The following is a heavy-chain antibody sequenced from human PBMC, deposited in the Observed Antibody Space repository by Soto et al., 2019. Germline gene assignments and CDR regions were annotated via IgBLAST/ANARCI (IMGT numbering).Heavy chain of an antibody. CDR3: AKAVYRSGTPFDY. Sequence: PGGSLRLSCAASGFTFSSYAMSWVRQAPGKGLEWVSAISGSGGSTYYADSVKGRFTNSRDNSKNTLYLQMNSLRAEDTAVYYCAKAVYRSGTPFDYWGQGTLVTVSS. J-gene: IGHJ4*02. CDR1: GFTFSSYA. V-gene: IGHV3-23*01. D-gene: IGHD3-16*02. CDR2: ISGSGGST.